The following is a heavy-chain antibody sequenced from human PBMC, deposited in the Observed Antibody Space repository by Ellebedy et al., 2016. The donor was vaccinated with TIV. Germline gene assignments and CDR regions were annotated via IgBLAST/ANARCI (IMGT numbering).Heavy chain of an antibody. CDR3: AKVLFAFGEFESPFGP. D-gene: IGHD3-10*01. Sequence: PGGSLRLSCAASGFTFHSYGMHWVRQAPGKGLEWVTFIRYDGSDKYYADPVKGRFTVSRDNSKNTLNLQMNSLGLEDTAVYYCAKVLFAFGEFESPFGPWGQGTLVTVSS. CDR1: GFTFHSYG. J-gene: IGHJ5*02. CDR2: IRYDGSDK. V-gene: IGHV3-30*02.